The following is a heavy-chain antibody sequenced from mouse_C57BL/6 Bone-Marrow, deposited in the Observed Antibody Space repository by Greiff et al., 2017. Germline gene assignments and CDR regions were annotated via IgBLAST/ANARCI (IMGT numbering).Heavy chain of an antibody. V-gene: IGHV1-47*01. J-gene: IGHJ2*01. D-gene: IGHD5-1*01. CDR1: GYTFTTYP. CDR3: ARSSTFFYYFDY. Sequence: VKLQQSGAELVKPGASVKMSCKASGYTFTTYPIEWMKQNHGKSLEWIGNFHPYNDDTKYNEKFKGKATLTVEKSSNTVYLELSRLPSDDSAVYYCARSSTFFYYFDYWGQGTTLTVSS. CDR2: FHPYNDDT.